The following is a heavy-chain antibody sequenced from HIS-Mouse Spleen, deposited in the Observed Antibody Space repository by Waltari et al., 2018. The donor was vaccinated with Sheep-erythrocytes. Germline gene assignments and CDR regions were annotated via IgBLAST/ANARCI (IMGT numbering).Heavy chain of an antibody. J-gene: IGHJ4*02. CDR2: IYYSGST. Sequence: QVQLQESGPGLVKPSETLSLTCTVSGGCISSYYWSWIRQPPGKGLEWIGYIYYSGSTNYNPSLKSRVTISVDTSKNQFSLKLSSVTAADTAVYYCARLELGQFDYWGQGTLVTVSS. D-gene: IGHD1-26*01. CDR3: ARLELGQFDY. CDR1: GGCISSYY. V-gene: IGHV4-59*08.